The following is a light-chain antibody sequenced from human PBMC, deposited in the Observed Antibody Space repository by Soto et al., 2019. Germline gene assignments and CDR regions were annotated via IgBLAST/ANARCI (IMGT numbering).Light chain of an antibody. CDR1: QSISSY. J-gene: IGKJ3*01. Sequence: DIQMTQSPSSLSASVGDRVTITCRASQSISSYLNWYQQKPGKAPKLLIYAASSLQSGVPSRFSGSGSGTDFTLTISSLQPEDFAVYYCQQYGSSPLTFGPGTKVDIK. CDR2: AAS. CDR3: QQYGSSPLT. V-gene: IGKV1-39*01.